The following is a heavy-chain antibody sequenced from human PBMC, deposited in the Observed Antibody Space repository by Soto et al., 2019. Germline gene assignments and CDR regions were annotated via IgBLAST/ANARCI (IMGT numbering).Heavy chain of an antibody. CDR2: VYYTGTT. CDR1: GGSFSSYY. Sequence: PSETLSLTCSVSGGSFSSYYWTRIRQPPGKEMEWIGYVYYTGTTTYNPSLKSRVTISLDMPNNQFSLKLTSMTAADTAVYFCVRDQQMGRLDPWGQGTPVTVSS. V-gene: IGHV4-59*01. D-gene: IGHD3-16*01. CDR3: VRDQQMGRLDP. J-gene: IGHJ5*02.